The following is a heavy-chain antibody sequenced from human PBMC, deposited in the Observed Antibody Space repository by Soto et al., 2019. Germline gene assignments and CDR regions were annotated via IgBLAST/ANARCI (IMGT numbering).Heavy chain of an antibody. D-gene: IGHD1-26*01. CDR2: IGASGAGT. CDR3: ALSKHGSYFEY. V-gene: IGHV3-23*01. J-gene: IGHJ4*02. CDR1: VFIFSTYA. Sequence: GGSLRLSCACSVFIFSTYAMSCVRHAPGKWLEWVSGIGASGAGTYYTDSVKGRFTISRDNSKNTLYLQMNSLRVEDTAVYYCALSKHGSYFEYWGQGTLVSVSS.